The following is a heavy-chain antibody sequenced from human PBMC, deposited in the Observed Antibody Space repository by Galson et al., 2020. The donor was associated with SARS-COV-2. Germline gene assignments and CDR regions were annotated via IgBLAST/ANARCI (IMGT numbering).Heavy chain of an antibody. CDR1: GGSISSGGYY. CDR3: ARASTIFGVVIDAFDI. D-gene: IGHD3-3*01. Sequence: SETLSLTCTVSGGSISSGGYYWSWIRQHPGKGLEWIGYIYYSGSTYHNPSLKSRVTISVDTSKNQFSLKLSSVTAADTAVYYCARASTIFGVVIDAFDIWGQGTMVTVSS. J-gene: IGHJ3*02. V-gene: IGHV4-31*03. CDR2: IYYSGST.